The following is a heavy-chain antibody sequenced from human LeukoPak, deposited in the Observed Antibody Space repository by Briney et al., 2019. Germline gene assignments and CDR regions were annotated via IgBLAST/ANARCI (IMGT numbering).Heavy chain of an antibody. CDR3: ARDGRAYYDILTGYYHFDY. D-gene: IGHD3-9*01. CDR2: INPSSGGT. V-gene: IGHV1-2*04. Sequence: GGSVKVSCKASGYTFTGYYMHWVRQAPGQGLEWMGWINPSSGGTNYAQKFQGWVTMTRDTSISTAYMEMNRLRSDDTAVYYCARDGRAYYDILTGYYHFDYWGQGTLVTVSS. J-gene: IGHJ4*02. CDR1: GYTFTGYY.